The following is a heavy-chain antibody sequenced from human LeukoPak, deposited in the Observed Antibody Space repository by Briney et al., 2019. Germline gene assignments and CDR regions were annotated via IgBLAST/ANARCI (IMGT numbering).Heavy chain of an antibody. J-gene: IGHJ6*02. CDR2: LSGSGGST. CDR3: AKDRSYGMDV. Sequence: GGSLRLSCAASGFTFSNYWMHWVRQAPGKGLEWVSALSGSGGSTYYADSVKGRFTISRDNSKNTLYLQMNSLRADDTAVYYCAKDRSYGMDVWGQGTTVTVSS. V-gene: IGHV3-23*01. CDR1: GFTFSNYW.